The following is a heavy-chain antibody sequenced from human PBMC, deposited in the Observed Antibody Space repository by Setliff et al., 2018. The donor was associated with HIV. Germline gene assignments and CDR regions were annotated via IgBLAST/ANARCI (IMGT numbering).Heavy chain of an antibody. Sequence: PGGSLRLSCAVSDFDISTNYMRWIRQAPGKGLECVSVMYKDGSTFYADSVKGRFTTSRDNSNNVLFLQRNSLRAEDTAVYYCARGRLLWSGSYYYYYMDVWGKGTTVTVSS. CDR3: ARGRLLWSGSYYYYYMDV. J-gene: IGHJ6*03. CDR2: MYKDGST. V-gene: IGHV3-53*01. CDR1: DFDISTNY. D-gene: IGHD3-10*01.